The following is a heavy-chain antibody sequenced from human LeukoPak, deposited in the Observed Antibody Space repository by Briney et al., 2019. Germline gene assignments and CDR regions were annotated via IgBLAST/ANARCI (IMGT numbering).Heavy chain of an antibody. CDR2: ISYDGSNK. Sequence: GGSLRLSCEAAGFSFRDYPMGWVRRASGKRLEWVAVISYDGSNKYYADSVKGRFTISRDNSKNTLYLQMNSLRAEDTAVYYCVVVPAGHDFWSGKDFDYWGQGTLVTVSS. CDR1: GFSFRDYP. V-gene: IGHV3-30-3*01. D-gene: IGHD3-3*01. CDR3: VVVPAGHDFWSGKDFDY. J-gene: IGHJ4*02.